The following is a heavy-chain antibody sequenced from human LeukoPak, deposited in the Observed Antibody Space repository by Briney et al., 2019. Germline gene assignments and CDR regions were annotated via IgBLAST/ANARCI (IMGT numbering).Heavy chain of an antibody. J-gene: IGHJ4*02. D-gene: IGHD6-19*01. CDR2: INPNSGGT. CDR1: GYTFTGYY. Sequence: ASVKVSCKASGYTFTGYYMHWVRQAPGQGLEWMGRINPNSGGTNYAQNFQGRVTMTRDTSISTAYMELSRLRTDDTAVYYCARAEYSSGWYTDYWGQGTLVTVSS. CDR3: ARAEYSSGWYTDY. V-gene: IGHV1-2*06.